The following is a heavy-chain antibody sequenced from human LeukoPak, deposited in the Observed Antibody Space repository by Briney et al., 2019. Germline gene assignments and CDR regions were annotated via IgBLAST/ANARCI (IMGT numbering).Heavy chain of an antibody. Sequence: GGSLRLSCAASGFTLSSYSMNRGRQAPGKGLEWVAVISYDGSNKYYADSVKGRFTISRDNSKNTLYLQMNSLRAEDTAVYYCAREAWFDPWGQGTLVTVSS. CDR3: AREAWFDP. CDR1: GFTLSSYS. V-gene: IGHV3-30*03. J-gene: IGHJ5*02. CDR2: ISYDGSNK.